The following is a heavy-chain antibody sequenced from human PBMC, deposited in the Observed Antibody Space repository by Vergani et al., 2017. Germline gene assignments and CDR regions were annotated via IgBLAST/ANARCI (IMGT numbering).Heavy chain of an antibody. CDR2: INPNSGGT. Sequence: QVQLVQSGAEVKKPGASVKVSCKASGYTFTGYYLLWVRQAPGQGLEWMGWINPNSGGTDYAQKFQGRVTMTRDTSISTAYMELSRLRSDDTAVYFCARAYCGGDCYWGSAFDIWGQGTMVTVSS. V-gene: IGHV1-2*02. J-gene: IGHJ3*02. CDR3: ARAYCGGDCYWGSAFDI. CDR1: GYTFTGYY. D-gene: IGHD2-21*02.